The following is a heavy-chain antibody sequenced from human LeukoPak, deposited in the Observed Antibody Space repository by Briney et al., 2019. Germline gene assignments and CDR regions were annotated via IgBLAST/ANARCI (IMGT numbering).Heavy chain of an antibody. V-gene: IGHV4-39*01. CDR3: ARHRAWIQHMMYYFDY. Sequence: SETLSLTCTVSGGSISSSSYYWGWIRQPPGTGLEWIGSIYYSGSTYYNPSLKSRVTISVDTSKNQFSLKLSSVTAADTAVYYCARHRAWIQHMMYYFDYWGQGTLVTVSS. CDR2: IYYSGST. CDR1: GGSISSSSYY. D-gene: IGHD5-18*01. J-gene: IGHJ4*02.